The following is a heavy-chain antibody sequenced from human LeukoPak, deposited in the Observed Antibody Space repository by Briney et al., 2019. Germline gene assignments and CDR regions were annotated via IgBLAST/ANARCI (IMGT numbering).Heavy chain of an antibody. CDR3: VKDPHSSGRYYFDY. D-gene: IGHD6-19*01. V-gene: IGHV3-64*05. J-gene: IGHJ4*02. CDR2: ISSNGGRT. Sequence: GGSLRLSCSVSGFTFSNYAMHWVRQAPGTGLEYVSGISSNGGRTYYADSVKGRFTISRDNSKNTMYVQMSTLRVEDTAVYYCVKDPHSSGRYYFDYWGQGTLVTVSS. CDR1: GFTFSNYA.